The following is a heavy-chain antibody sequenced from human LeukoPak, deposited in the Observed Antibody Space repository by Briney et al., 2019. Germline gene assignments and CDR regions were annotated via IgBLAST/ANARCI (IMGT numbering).Heavy chain of an antibody. Sequence: GGSLRLSCAASGFTFDEYAMHWVRQAPGKCMGWVSVIRWNSGSIGYADSVKGRFTISRDNAKNSLYLQMNSLRAEDTALYYCAKDRRDGYNYYYYMDVWGKGTTVTVSS. D-gene: IGHD5-24*01. V-gene: IGHV3-9*01. CDR1: GFTFDEYA. J-gene: IGHJ6*03. CDR3: AKDRRDGYNYYYYMDV. CDR2: IRWNSGSI.